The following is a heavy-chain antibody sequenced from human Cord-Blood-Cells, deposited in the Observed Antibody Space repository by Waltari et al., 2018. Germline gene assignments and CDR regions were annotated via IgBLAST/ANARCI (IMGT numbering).Heavy chain of an antibody. J-gene: IGHJ4*02. CDR3: ARGLGAAAGRVDY. V-gene: IGHV1-8*01. CDR1: GYTFTSYD. CDR2: MNPNSGNT. D-gene: IGHD6-13*01. Sequence: QVQLVQSGAEVKKPGASVKVYCKASGYTFTSYDINSGRQATGQGLEWMGWMNPNSGNTGYAQKFQGRVTMTRNTSISTAYMALSSLRSEDTAVYYCARGLGAAAGRVDYWGQGTLVTVSS.